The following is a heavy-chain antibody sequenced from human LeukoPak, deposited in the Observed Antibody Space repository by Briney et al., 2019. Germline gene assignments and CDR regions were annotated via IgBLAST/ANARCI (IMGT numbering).Heavy chain of an antibody. CDR3: ARDVLGTSFDP. V-gene: IGHV3-30-3*01. CDR1: GFIFSSYA. Sequence: PGGSLRLSCAASGFIFSSYAMHWVRQAPGKGLEWVAVISYDGSNKYYADSVKGRFTISRDNSKDALYLQMNSLRAEDTAVYYCARDVLGTSFDPWGQGTLVTVSS. CDR2: ISYDGSNK. J-gene: IGHJ5*02. D-gene: IGHD3/OR15-3a*01.